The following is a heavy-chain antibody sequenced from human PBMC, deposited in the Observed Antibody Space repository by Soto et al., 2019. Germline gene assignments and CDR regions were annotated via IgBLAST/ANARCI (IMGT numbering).Heavy chain of an antibody. CDR2: INHSGST. CDR1: GGSFSGYY. CDR3: ARGGRQQLIPTPISYKIDY. D-gene: IGHD6-13*01. J-gene: IGHJ4*02. V-gene: IGHV4-34*01. Sequence: QVQLQQWGAGLLKPSETLSLTCAVYGGSFSGYYWSWIRQPPGKGLEWLGEINHSGSTNYNPSLKSRVTNSVDMYKHQFSPKLSSVTAADTAVYYCARGGRQQLIPTPISYKIDYWGQGTLVTVSS.